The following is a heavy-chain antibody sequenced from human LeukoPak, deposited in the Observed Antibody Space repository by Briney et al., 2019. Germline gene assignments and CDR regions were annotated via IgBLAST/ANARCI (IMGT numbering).Heavy chain of an antibody. Sequence: PSETLSLTCTVSGGSISSGGYYWSWIRQHPGKGLEWIGYIYYSGSTYYNPSLKSRVTISVDTSKNQFSLKLSSVTAADTAVYYCARDIVVVTSGAFDIWGQGTMVTVSS. V-gene: IGHV4-31*03. CDR1: GGSISSGGYY. J-gene: IGHJ3*02. CDR2: IYYSGST. D-gene: IGHD2-21*02. CDR3: ARDIVVVTSGAFDI.